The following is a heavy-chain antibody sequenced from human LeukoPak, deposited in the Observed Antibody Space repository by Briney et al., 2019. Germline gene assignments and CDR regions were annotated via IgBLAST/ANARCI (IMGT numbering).Heavy chain of an antibody. D-gene: IGHD3-22*01. V-gene: IGHV3-23*01. CDR3: AKELRGKSSGYSLRGDYFDD. CDR1: GFTLINYA. Sequence: PGGSLRLFCEASGFTLINYALSWVRQAPGKGLEWVSTVSGSGVTTYYRDSVKGRFTVSRGNSNNSIYLQMNNLRADDTAIYYCAKELRGKSSGYSLRGDYFDDWGQGTLVTVSS. CDR2: VSGSGVTT. J-gene: IGHJ4*02.